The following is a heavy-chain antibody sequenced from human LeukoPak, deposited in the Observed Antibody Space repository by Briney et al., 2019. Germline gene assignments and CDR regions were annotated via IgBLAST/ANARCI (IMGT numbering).Heavy chain of an antibody. V-gene: IGHV3-23*01. CDR2: ISTGGGGT. J-gene: IGHJ4*02. Sequence: GGSLRLSCAASGFIFNSYAMSWVRQAPGKGLEWVSAISTGGGGTYYADSVKGRFTVSRDNSKNTLHLQMTSLRAEDTAVYYCAKAILTSGWYRFDNWGQGTLVTVSS. CDR1: GFIFNSYA. D-gene: IGHD6-19*01. CDR3: AKAILTSGWYRFDN.